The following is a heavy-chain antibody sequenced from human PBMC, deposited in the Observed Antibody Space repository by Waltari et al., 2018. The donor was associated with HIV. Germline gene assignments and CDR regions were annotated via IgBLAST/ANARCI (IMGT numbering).Heavy chain of an antibody. CDR2: IKSKRDGGAT. Sequence: EVQVVESGGGLVKPGGSLRVSCASFKVNFDNVWMTWVRQAPGKGLQWVGRIKSKRDGGATDYAASVKGRFVISRDDSQNTLYLQMNSLKIEDTAMYYCTTGGYPTEAFDIWGQWTMVTVSS. J-gene: IGHJ3*02. CDR1: KVNFDNVW. D-gene: IGHD6-25*01. CDR3: TTGGYPTEAFDI. V-gene: IGHV3-15*01.